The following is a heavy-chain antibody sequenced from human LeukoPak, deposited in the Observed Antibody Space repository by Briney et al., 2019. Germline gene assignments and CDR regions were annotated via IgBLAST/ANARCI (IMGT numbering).Heavy chain of an antibody. CDR2: IYYTGST. CDR1: GGSISSSDYY. J-gene: IGHJ5*02. CDR3: ARENYCTNGVCWAFDP. Sequence: SETLSLTCTVSGGSISSSDYYWSWIRQPPGRGLEWLGNIYYTGSTSYNPSLKSRVTFSVDTFNNQFSLHLSSVTAADTAVYYCARENYCTNGVCWAFDPWGQGTLVTVSS. V-gene: IGHV4-39*07. D-gene: IGHD2-8*01.